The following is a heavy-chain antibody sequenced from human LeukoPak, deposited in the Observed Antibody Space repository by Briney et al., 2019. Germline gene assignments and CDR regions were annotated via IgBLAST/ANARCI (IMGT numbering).Heavy chain of an antibody. Sequence: GGSLRLSCAASGFTFSSYSMNWVRQAPGKGLEWVSSISSSSSYIYYADSVKGRFTISRDNAKNSLYLQMNSLRAEDTTVYYCARDVAPDYYCMDVWGKGTTVTVSS. J-gene: IGHJ6*03. V-gene: IGHV3-21*01. CDR3: ARDVAPDYYCMDV. CDR2: ISSSSSYI. CDR1: GFTFSSYS.